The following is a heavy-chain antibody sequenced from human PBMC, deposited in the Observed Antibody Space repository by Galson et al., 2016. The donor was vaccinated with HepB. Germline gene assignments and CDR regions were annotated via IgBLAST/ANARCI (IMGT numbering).Heavy chain of an antibody. CDR3: AKDGDFYGSGSYYLTRWYFDL. Sequence: SLRLSCAAADLSFSDFAMSWVRRAPGKGLEWISGVSNSGATTYYADSVKGRFTISRDNSNNTVDLQMNSLRAEDTAVYYCAKDGDFYGSGSYYLTRWYFDLWGRGSLVTVSS. D-gene: IGHD3-10*01. V-gene: IGHV3-23*01. CDR2: VSNSGATT. CDR1: DLSFSDFA. J-gene: IGHJ2*01.